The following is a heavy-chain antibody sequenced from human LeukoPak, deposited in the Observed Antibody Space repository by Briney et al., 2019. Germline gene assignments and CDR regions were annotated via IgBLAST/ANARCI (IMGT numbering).Heavy chain of an antibody. D-gene: IGHD2-2*01. Sequence: SETLSLTCTVSGGSVSSSSYYWSWIRQPPGKGLEWNGYIHYSGGTNYNPSLKSRVTILVDTSKNQFSLKLSSVTAADTAVYYCASGYCSSTSCYGYYYYGLDVWGQGTTVTVSS. J-gene: IGHJ6*02. CDR2: IHYSGGT. CDR1: GGSVSSSSYY. V-gene: IGHV4-61*01. CDR3: ASGYCSSTSCYGYYYYGLDV.